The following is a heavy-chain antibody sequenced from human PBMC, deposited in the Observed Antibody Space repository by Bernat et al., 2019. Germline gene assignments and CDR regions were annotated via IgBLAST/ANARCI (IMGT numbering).Heavy chain of an antibody. D-gene: IGHD5-18*01. CDR3: AILDTAMVKGFDY. J-gene: IGHJ4*02. Sequence: QVQLVQSGAEVKKPGSSVKVSCKASGGTFSSYTISWVRQAPGQGLEWMGRIIPILGIANYAQKFQGRVTITADKSTRTAYMELSSLRSEDTAVYYCAILDTAMVKGFDYWGQGTLVTVSS. CDR1: GGTFSSYT. V-gene: IGHV1-69*02. CDR2: IIPILGIA.